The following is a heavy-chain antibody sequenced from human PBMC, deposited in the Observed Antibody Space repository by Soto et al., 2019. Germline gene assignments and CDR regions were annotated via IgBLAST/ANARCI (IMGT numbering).Heavy chain of an antibody. CDR3: AKSSMVREDTETQAAGDDFDY. Sequence: PGGSLRLSCAASGFTFSSYAMSWVRQAPGKGLEWVSAISGSGGSTYYADSVKGRFTISRDNSKNTLYLQMNSLRAEDTAVYYCAKSSMVREDTETQAAGDDFDYWGQGTLVTVSS. CDR1: GFTFSSYA. J-gene: IGHJ4*02. V-gene: IGHV3-23*01. D-gene: IGHD3-10*01. CDR2: ISGSGGST.